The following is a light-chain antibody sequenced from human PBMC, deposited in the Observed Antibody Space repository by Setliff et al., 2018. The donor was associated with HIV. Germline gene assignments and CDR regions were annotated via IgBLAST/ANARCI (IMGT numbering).Light chain of an antibody. CDR3: SSYVNINTLV. Sequence: QSALAQPASVSGSPGQSITISCTGTSSDIGAYNYVPWYQQHPGKAPKVMIYDVRKRPSGVSNRFSGSKSGNTASLTISGLQAEDEAAYYCSSYVNINTLVFGTGTKVTVL. CDR2: DVR. CDR1: SSDIGAYNY. V-gene: IGLV2-14*03. J-gene: IGLJ1*01.